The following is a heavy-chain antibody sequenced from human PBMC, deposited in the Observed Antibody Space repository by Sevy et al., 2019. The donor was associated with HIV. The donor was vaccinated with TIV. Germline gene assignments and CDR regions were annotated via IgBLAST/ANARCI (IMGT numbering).Heavy chain of an antibody. V-gene: IGHV3-30*04. CDR3: ARDLPHLLPWELSRGSDF. CDR2: ISHDEIHK. CDR1: GFTFSNYA. D-gene: IGHD3-16*01. Sequence: GGSLRLSCTAYGFTFSNYAVHWVRQAPGKGLEWVAIISHDEIHKDFADSVRGRFSISRDTSKNTIYLQMNSLRPEVTAVYYCARDLPHLLPWELSRGSDFWGQGTLVTVSS. J-gene: IGHJ4*02.